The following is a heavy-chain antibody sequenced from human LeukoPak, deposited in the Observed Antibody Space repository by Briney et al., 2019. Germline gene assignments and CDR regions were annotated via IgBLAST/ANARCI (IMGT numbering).Heavy chain of an antibody. V-gene: IGHV3-23*01. D-gene: IGHD3-10*01. CDR3: AKDNGSGSYLDY. CDR1: GFTFSRYA. Sequence: SLRLSCAPSGFTFSRYAMGGVRHAPGKGLEWVSGICGSVGSTYYPDSVKGRFTISRDNSKNTLYLQMNSLRAEDTAVYYCAKDNGSGSYLDYWGQGTLVTVSS. J-gene: IGHJ4*02. CDR2: ICGSVGST.